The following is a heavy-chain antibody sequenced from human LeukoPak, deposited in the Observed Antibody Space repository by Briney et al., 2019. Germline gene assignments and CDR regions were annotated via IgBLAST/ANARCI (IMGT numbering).Heavy chain of an antibody. Sequence: SETLSLTCTVSGGSVSSGSYYWSWIRQPPGKGLEWIGYIYYSGSTNYNPSLKSRVTISVDTSKNQFSLKLSSVTAADTAVYYCARDHPYSGSYSLGHYFDYWGQGTLVTVSS. D-gene: IGHD1-26*01. CDR1: GGSVSSGSYY. V-gene: IGHV4-61*01. CDR2: IYYSGST. CDR3: ARDHPYSGSYSLGHYFDY. J-gene: IGHJ4*02.